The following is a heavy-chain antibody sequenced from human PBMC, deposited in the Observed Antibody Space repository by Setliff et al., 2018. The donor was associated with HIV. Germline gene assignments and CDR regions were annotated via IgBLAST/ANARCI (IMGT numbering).Heavy chain of an antibody. Sequence: SETLSLTCTVSGGSISSYYWSWIRLPPGKGLEWIGSIYYSGSTYYNPSLKSRVTISIDTSRNQFSLNLSSVTAADTAVYYCASLFHDTSAPWLYYFDHWGQGTLVTVSS. CDR1: GGSISSYY. V-gene: IGHV4-59*05. J-gene: IGHJ4*02. D-gene: IGHD3-22*01. CDR3: ASLFHDTSAPWLYYFDH. CDR2: IYYSGST.